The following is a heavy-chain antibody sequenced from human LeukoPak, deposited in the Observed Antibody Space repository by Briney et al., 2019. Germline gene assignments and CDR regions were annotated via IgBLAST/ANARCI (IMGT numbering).Heavy chain of an antibody. CDR3: ARVSRVTIFGVVPSPHSGMDV. V-gene: IGHV1-69*13. CDR1: GGTFSSYA. CDR2: FDPEDGET. J-gene: IGHJ6*02. D-gene: IGHD3-3*01. Sequence: GASVKVSCKASGGTFSSYAISWVRQAPGKGLEWMGGFDPEDGETIYAQKFQGRVTITADESTSTAYMELSSLRSEDTAVYYCARVSRVTIFGVVPSPHSGMDVWGQGTTVTVSS.